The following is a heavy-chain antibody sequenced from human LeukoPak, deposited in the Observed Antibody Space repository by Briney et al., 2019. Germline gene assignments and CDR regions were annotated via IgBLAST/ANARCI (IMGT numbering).Heavy chain of an antibody. V-gene: IGHV4-4*07. J-gene: IGHJ1*01. CDR3: ARMEYSGYDLLGYFQH. Sequence: PSETLSLTCTVSGGSISRYYWSWIRQPAGKGVEWIGRIYTCGSTNYNPSLTSRFTISVDRSKNQFSLKPSSVTAADTAVYYCARMEYSGYDLLGYFQHWGQGTLVTVSS. CDR2: IYTCGST. CDR1: GGSISRYY. D-gene: IGHD5-12*01.